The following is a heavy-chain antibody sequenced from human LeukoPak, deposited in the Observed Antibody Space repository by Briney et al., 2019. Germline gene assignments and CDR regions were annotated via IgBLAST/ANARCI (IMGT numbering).Heavy chain of an antibody. V-gene: IGHV3-7*01. J-gene: IGHJ4*02. Sequence: GGSLRLSCAASGLIFSSYWMAWVRQAPGKGLEWVANIKEDGSDKNYVDSVKGRFTISRDNAKNSLYLQMNSLRAEDTAVYYCARDAGYGYDRFDYWGQGTQVTVSS. D-gene: IGHD5-18*01. CDR1: GLIFSSYW. CDR3: ARDAGYGYDRFDY. CDR2: IKEDGSDK.